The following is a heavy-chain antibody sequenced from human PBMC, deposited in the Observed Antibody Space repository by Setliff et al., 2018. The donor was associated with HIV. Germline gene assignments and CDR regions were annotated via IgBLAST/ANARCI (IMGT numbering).Heavy chain of an antibody. CDR2: FHHSGSA. CDR3: ARQTSYDRGYSYCFDE. Sequence: PSETLSLTCSVSGGSISRSFYYWGWLRQPPGKGLEWIGSFHHSGSASYNPSLRSRVTISEDTSKNHLSLRLTSVTAADTAVYYCARQTSYDRGYSYCFDEWGHGTLVTVSS. D-gene: IGHD5-18*01. CDR1: GGSISRSFYY. J-gene: IGHJ4*01. V-gene: IGHV4-39*01.